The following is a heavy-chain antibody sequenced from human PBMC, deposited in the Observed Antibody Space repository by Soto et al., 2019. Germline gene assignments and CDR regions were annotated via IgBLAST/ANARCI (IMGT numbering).Heavy chain of an antibody. Sequence: GASVKGACKASGYSFTSYGISLVRQAPGQGLEWMGWISAYNGNTNYAQKLQGRVTMTTDTSTSTAYMELRSLRSDDTAVYYCARDSAAGPDWFDPWGQGTLVTVSS. J-gene: IGHJ5*02. D-gene: IGHD6-13*01. CDR1: GYSFTSYG. CDR2: ISAYNGNT. V-gene: IGHV1-18*01. CDR3: ARDSAAGPDWFDP.